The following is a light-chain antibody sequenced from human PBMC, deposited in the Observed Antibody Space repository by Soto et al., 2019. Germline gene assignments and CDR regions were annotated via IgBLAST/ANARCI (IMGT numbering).Light chain of an antibody. CDR3: QQYGSSPPWT. CDR1: QSVSSSY. Sequence: EVELTKSTGTLSLSPGERATLSCRASQSVSSSYLAWYQQKPGQAPRLLIYGASSRATGIPDRFSGSGSGTDFTLTISRLEPEDFAVYYCQQYGSSPPWTFGQGTKVDIK. V-gene: IGKV3-20*01. J-gene: IGKJ1*01. CDR2: GAS.